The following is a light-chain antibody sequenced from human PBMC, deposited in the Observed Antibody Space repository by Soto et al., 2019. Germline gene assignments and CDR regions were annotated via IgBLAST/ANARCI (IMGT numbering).Light chain of an antibody. CDR1: SSDVGGYNY. CDR3: SSYTSSITLV. J-gene: IGLJ2*01. CDR2: DVS. V-gene: IGLV2-14*03. Sequence: QSVLTKPASVSGFPGRSITISCTETSSDVGGYNYVSWYQQHPGKAPKLMIYDVSNRPSGVSNRFSGSKSGNTASLSISGLQADDEAEYYCSSYTSSITLVFGGGTKVTV.